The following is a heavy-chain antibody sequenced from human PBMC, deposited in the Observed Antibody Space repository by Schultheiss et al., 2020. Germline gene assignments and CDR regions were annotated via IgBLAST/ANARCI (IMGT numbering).Heavy chain of an antibody. V-gene: IGHV3-30-3*01. J-gene: IGHJ4*02. D-gene: IGHD5-18*01. CDR2: ISYDGSNK. Sequence: GGSLRLSCAASGFTFSSYAMHWVRQAPGKGLEWVAVISYDGSNKYYADSVKGRFTISRDNSKNTLYLEMNSLRAEDTAVYYCARGYSSGSRIDYWGQGTLVTVSS. CDR1: GFTFSSYA. CDR3: ARGYSSGSRIDY.